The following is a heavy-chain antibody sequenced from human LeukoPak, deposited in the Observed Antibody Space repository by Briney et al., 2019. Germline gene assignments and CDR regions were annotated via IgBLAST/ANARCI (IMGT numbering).Heavy chain of an antibody. J-gene: IGHJ6*03. CDR3: ARLRVQQLASSYYMDV. Sequence: SEALSVTCTVPGDSVTTTNFYWGWIRQAPGKRLEWIGRLSYGVNTYYKPSLKSRVTISEDTSLNQFSLILTSVTAADTGVYYCARLRVQQLASSYYMDVWGKGTTVTVSS. D-gene: IGHD6-13*01. V-gene: IGHV4-39*01. CDR1: GDSVTTTNFY. CDR2: LSYGVNT.